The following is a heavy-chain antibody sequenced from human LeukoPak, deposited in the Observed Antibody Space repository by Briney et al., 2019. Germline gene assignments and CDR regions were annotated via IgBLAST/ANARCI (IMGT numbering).Heavy chain of an antibody. Sequence: ASVKVPCKASGGTFSSYTISWVRQAPGQGLEWMGRIIPILGIANYAQKFQGRVTITADKSTSTAYMELSSLRSEDTAVYYCARDDYGSGSYYNGDPGDYWGQGTLVTVSS. CDR2: IIPILGIA. CDR1: GGTFSSYT. V-gene: IGHV1-69*04. CDR3: ARDDYGSGSYYNGDPGDY. J-gene: IGHJ4*02. D-gene: IGHD3-10*01.